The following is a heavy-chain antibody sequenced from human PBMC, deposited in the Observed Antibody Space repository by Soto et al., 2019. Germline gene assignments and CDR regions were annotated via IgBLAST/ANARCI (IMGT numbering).Heavy chain of an antibody. CDR1: GVSISNTSYY. CDR3: ARHGSY. CDR2: IYFSGIT. V-gene: IGHV4-39*01. Sequence: ASETLSLTCTVSGVSISNTSYYWGWIRQPPGKGLEWIGTIYFSGITFYNPSLKSRLTISVDTSKNQFSLRLSSVTAADTAVYYCARHGSYWGQGTLVTVSS. J-gene: IGHJ4*02.